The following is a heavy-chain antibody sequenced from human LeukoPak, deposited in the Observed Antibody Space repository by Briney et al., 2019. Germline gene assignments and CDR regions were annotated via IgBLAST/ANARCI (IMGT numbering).Heavy chain of an antibody. Sequence: PGGSLRLSCAASGFTFSSYAMSWVRQAPGKGLEWVSAISGSGGSTYYADSVKGRFTISRDNSKNTLYLQMNSLRAEDTAVYYCAKEGRSGDTYYDYVWGSYRYEIDYWGQGTLVTVSS. V-gene: IGHV3-23*01. CDR3: AKEGRSGDTYYDYVWGSYRYEIDY. D-gene: IGHD3-16*02. CDR2: ISGSGGST. CDR1: GFTFSSYA. J-gene: IGHJ4*02.